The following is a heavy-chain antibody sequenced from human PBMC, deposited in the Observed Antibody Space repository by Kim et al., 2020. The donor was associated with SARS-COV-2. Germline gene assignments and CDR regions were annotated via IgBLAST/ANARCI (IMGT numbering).Heavy chain of an antibody. V-gene: IGHV3-33*06. J-gene: IGHJ4*02. D-gene: IGHD1-20*01. CDR1: GFTFSSYG. CDR3: AKERGPERYNWNDGGALRY. CDR2: IWYDGSNK. Sequence: GGSLRLSCAASGFTFSSYGMHWVRQAPGKGLEWVAVIWYDGSNKYYADSVKGRFTISSDNSKNTLYVEMNSLRAEDTAVYYCAKERGPERYNWNDGGALRYWGQGTLVTVSS.